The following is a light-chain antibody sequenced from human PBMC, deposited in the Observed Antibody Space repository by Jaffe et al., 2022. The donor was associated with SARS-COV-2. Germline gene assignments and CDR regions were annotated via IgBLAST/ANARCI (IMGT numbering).Light chain of an antibody. V-gene: IGLV1-47*01. CDR1: SSNIGSNF. CDR3: AAWDDSLRVWV. J-gene: IGLJ3*02. Sequence: QSVLTQPPSASGTPGQRVTISCYGSSSNIGSNFIYWYHHLPGTAPKLLIYRDNQRPSGVPDRFSGSRSGTSASLAISGLRSEDEADYFCAAWDDSLRVWVFGGGTKLTVL. CDR2: RDN.